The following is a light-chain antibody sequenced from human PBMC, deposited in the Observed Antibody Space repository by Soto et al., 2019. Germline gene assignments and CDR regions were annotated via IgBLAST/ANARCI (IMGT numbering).Light chain of an antibody. Sequence: QPVLTQSPSASASLGASVKLTCTLSSGHSSYAIAWHQQQPEKGPRYLMKVNSDGSHTKGDGIPDRFSGSSSGAERYLTISSLQSEDEPDYHSQTWGTGTQVVFGGGTKLTVL. J-gene: IGLJ2*01. V-gene: IGLV4-69*01. CDR1: SGHSSYA. CDR2: VNSDGSH. CDR3: QTWGTGTQVV.